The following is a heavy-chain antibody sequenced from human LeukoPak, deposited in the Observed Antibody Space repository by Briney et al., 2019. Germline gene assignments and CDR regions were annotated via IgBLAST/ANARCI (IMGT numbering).Heavy chain of an antibody. CDR2: IYYSGST. Sequence: SETLSLTCTVSGGSISSSSYYRGWIRQPPGKGLEWIGSIYYSGSTYYNPSLKSRVTISVDTSKNQFSLKLSSVTAADTAVYYCARQFLEWSPYYFDYWGQGTLVTVSS. CDR3: ARQFLEWSPYYFDY. V-gene: IGHV4-39*01. CDR1: GGSISSSSYY. J-gene: IGHJ4*02. D-gene: IGHD3-3*01.